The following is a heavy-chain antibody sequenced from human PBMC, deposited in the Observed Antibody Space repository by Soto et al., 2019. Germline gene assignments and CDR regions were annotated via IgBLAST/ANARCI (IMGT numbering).Heavy chain of an antibody. J-gene: IGHJ5*02. Sequence: GESLKISCKGSGYSFTSYWIGWVRQMPGKGLEWMGIIYPGDSDTRYSPSFQGQVTISADKSISTAYLQWSSLKASDTAMYYCAIAIVVVPAAMNHTGGTMVRGVPNWFDPWGQGTLVTVSS. CDR2: IYPGDSDT. D-gene: IGHD2-2*01. CDR3: AIAIVVVPAAMNHTGGTMVRGVPNWFDP. CDR1: GYSFTSYW. V-gene: IGHV5-51*01.